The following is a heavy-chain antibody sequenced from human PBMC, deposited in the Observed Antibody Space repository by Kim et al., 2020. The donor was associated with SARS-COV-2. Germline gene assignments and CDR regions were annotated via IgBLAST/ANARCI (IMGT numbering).Heavy chain of an antibody. V-gene: IGHV4-59*01. Sequence: NYNPSLKSRVTISVDTSKTQFALKLSSVTAADTAVYYCARVGPRVAFDIWGQGTMVTVSS. D-gene: IGHD1-26*01. CDR3: ARVGPRVAFDI. J-gene: IGHJ3*02.